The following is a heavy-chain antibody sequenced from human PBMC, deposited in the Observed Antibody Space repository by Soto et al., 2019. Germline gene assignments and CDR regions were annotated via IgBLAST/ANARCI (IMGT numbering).Heavy chain of an antibody. V-gene: IGHV3-30-3*01. CDR3: ASSIAARYYYYGMDV. J-gene: IGHJ6*02. CDR1: GFTFSSYA. Sequence: GGSLRLSCAASGFTFSSYAMHWVRQAPGKGLEWVAVISYDGSNKYYADSVKGRFTISRDNSKNTLYLQMNSLRAEDAAVYYCASSIAARYYYYGMDVWGQGTTVTSP. D-gene: IGHD6-6*01. CDR2: ISYDGSNK.